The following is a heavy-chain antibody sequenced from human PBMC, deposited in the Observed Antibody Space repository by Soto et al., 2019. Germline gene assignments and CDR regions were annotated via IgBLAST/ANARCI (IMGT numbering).Heavy chain of an antibody. Sequence: EVQLLESGGGLVQPGGSLRLSCAASGFTFSSYAMSWVRQAPGKGLEWVSAISGSGGSTYYADSVKGRFTISRDNSKNTLYLQMNSLRAEDTAVYYCAKVPRVTYYDFWSGYYMGYWGQGTLVTVSS. V-gene: IGHV3-23*01. CDR2: ISGSGGST. CDR1: GFTFSSYA. D-gene: IGHD3-3*01. CDR3: AKVPRVTYYDFWSGYYMGY. J-gene: IGHJ4*02.